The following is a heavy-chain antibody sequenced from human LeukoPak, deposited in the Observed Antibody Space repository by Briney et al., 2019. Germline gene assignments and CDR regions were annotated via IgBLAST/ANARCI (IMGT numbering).Heavy chain of an antibody. CDR1: GGSVSDYY. CDR2: IYYSGST. D-gene: IGHD5-12*01. V-gene: IGHV4-39*01. J-gene: IGHJ4*02. CDR3: ARYIVATISGFDY. Sequence: SETLSLTCTISGGSVSDYYWAWIRQPPGKGLEWIGSIYYSGSTYYNPSLKSRVTISVDTSKNQFSLKLSSVTAADTAVYYCARYIVATISGFDYWGQGTLVTVSS.